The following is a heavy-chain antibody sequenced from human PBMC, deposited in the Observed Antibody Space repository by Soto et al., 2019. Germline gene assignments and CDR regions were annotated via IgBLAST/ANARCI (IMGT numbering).Heavy chain of an antibody. Sequence: QVQLEQSGAEVKKPGSSVTVSCKASGGTFSNSAISWVRQAPGQGLEWMGGIMPIFRTPDYAQKFQGRVTITADESTTTDYLELRGLRSEDTAVYYCARDEDRQQLGGNYYYIMDVWGQGTTVTVSS. D-gene: IGHD3-10*01. CDR2: IMPIFRTP. CDR1: GGTFSNSA. CDR3: ARDEDRQQLGGNYYYIMDV. J-gene: IGHJ6*02. V-gene: IGHV1-69*12.